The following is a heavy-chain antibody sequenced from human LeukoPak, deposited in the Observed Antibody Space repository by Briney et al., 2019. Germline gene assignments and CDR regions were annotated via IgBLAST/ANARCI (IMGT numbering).Heavy chain of an antibody. D-gene: IGHD3-3*01. CDR2: TRNKANSYTT. CDR1: GFTFSDHY. J-gene: IGHJ4*02. CDR3: ARTYYDFWSGYYTHFDY. V-gene: IGHV3-72*01. Sequence: GGSLRLSCAASGFTFSDHYMDWVRQAPGKGLEWVGRTRNKANSYTTEYAASVKGRLTISRDDSKNSLYLQMNSLKTEDTAVYYCARTYYDFWSGYYTHFDYWGQGTLVTVSS.